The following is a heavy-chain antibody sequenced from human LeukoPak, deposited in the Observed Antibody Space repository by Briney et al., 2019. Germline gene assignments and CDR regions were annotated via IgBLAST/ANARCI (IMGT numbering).Heavy chain of an antibody. CDR1: GFTFSSYA. V-gene: IGHV3-23*01. J-gene: IGHJ4*02. CDR3: ARESRVGNQHLIVVVLAAIYYFDY. CDR2: ISGSGSGT. Sequence: GGSLRLSCAASGFTFSSYAMSWVRQAPGEGLQWVSGISGSGSGTYYADSVRGRFTISRDNAKNSLYLQMNSLRAEDTAVYYCARESRVGNQHLIVVVLAAIYYFDYWGQGTLVTVSS. D-gene: IGHD2-2*01.